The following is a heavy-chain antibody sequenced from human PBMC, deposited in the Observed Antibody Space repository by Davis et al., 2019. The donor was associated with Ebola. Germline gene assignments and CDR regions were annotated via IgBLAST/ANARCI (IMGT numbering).Heavy chain of an antibody. D-gene: IGHD2-8*02. V-gene: IGHV3-74*01. CDR1: GITFNSDW. CDR3: SRDTCTGGTCYATGEGMDV. CDR2: ISSDGSSA. J-gene: IGHJ6*02. Sequence: ESLKIPCSCPGITFNSDWMHWVRQAPGTGLVWVSRISSDGSSANDADSVKGRFTISRDNAKNTVYLQMNSLRAEDTAVYYCSRDTCTGGTCYATGEGMDVWGQGTTVTVSS.